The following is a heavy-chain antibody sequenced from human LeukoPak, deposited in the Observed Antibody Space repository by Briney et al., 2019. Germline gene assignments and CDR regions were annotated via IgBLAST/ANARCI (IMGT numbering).Heavy chain of an antibody. V-gene: IGHV1-69*04. CDR1: GGTFSSYA. CDR2: IIPILGIA. J-gene: IGHJ4*02. Sequence: ASVKVSCKASGGTFSSYAISWVGQAPGQGLEWMGRIIPILGIANYAQKFQGRVTITADKSTSTAYMELSSLRSEDTAVYYCARGYSGSFEYWGQGTLVTVSS. CDR3: ARGYSGSFEY. D-gene: IGHD1-26*01.